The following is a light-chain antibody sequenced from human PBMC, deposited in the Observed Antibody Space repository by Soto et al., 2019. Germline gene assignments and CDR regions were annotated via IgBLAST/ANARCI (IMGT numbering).Light chain of an antibody. J-gene: IGLJ2*01. Sequence: QSALTQPASVSGSPGQSLTISCTGTNSDVGGYKYVSWYQHQPGKAPKLMFYGVDNRPSGVSNRFSASKSGNTASLTISGLQAEDEAEYYCVSYTSTTTLVFGGGTKVTVL. CDR3: VSYTSTTTLV. CDR1: NSDVGGYKY. V-gene: IGLV2-14*03. CDR2: GVD.